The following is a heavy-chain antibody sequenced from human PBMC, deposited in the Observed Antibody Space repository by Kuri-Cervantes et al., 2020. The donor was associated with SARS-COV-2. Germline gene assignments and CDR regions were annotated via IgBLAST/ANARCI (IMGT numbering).Heavy chain of an antibody. D-gene: IGHD2-15*01. CDR2: ISGSGGST. Sequence: GESLKISCAASGFTFSSYWMSWVRQAPGKGLEWVSAISGSGGSTYYADSVKGRFTISRDNSKNTLYLQMNSLRAEDTAVYYCAKDSLRSGGVQGGYYFDYWGQGTLVTVSS. CDR1: GFTFSSYW. J-gene: IGHJ4*02. CDR3: AKDSLRSGGVQGGYYFDY. V-gene: IGHV3-23*01.